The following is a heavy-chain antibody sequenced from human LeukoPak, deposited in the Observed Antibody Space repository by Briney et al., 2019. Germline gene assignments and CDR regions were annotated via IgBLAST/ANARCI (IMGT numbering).Heavy chain of an antibody. D-gene: IGHD3-3*01. CDR3: ARGNYDFWSGPPYYYYMDV. V-gene: IGHV4-4*07. CDR1: GGSISSYY. Sequence: PSETLSLTCTVSGGSISSYYWSWIRQPAGKGLEWIGRIYTSGSTNYNPSLKSRLTMSVDTSKNQFSLKLSSVTAADTAVYYGARGNYDFWSGPPYYYYMDVWGKGTTVTVSS. CDR2: IYTSGST. J-gene: IGHJ6*03.